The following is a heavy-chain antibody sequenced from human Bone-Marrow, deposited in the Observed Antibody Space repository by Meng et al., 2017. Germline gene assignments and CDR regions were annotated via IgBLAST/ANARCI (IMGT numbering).Heavy chain of an antibody. Sequence: GESLKISCVASGFTFSNSAMSWVRQAPGKGLEWVSGISIGGGTTYYADSVKGRFTISRDNSKNTLYLQMNSLRAEDTAVYYCARGVWSSGWYGVDYWGQGTLVTVSS. CDR1: GFTFSNSA. CDR3: ARGVWSSGWYGVDY. J-gene: IGHJ4*02. CDR2: ISIGGGTT. V-gene: IGHV3-23*01. D-gene: IGHD6-19*01.